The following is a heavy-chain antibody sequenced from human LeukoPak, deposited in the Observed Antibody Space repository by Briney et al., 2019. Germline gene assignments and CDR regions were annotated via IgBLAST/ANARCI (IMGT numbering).Heavy chain of an antibody. V-gene: IGHV1-24*01. J-gene: IGHJ6*02. D-gene: IGHD5-12*01. CDR2: FDPEDGET. CDR3: ATKGLSGYDTVGYYYYGMDV. CDR1: GYTLTELS. Sequence: ASVKASCKVSGYTLTELSMHWVRQAPGKGLEWMGGFDPEDGETIYAQKFQGRVTMTEDTSTDTAYMELSSLRSEDTAVYYCATKGLSGYDTVGYYYYGMDVWGQGTTVTVSS.